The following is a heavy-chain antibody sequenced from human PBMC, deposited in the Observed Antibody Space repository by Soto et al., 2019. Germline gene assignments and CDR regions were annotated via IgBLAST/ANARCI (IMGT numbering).Heavy chain of an antibody. CDR3: AKEDYYDSSGYYYYYYYMDV. Sequence: GWSLRLSCAASGFTFSSYGMHWVRQAPGKGLEWVAVISYDGSNKYYADSVKGRFTISRDNSKNTLYLQMNSLRAEDTAVYYCAKEDYYDSSGYYYYYYYMDVWGKGTTVTVSS. D-gene: IGHD3-22*01. CDR2: ISYDGSNK. V-gene: IGHV3-30*18. CDR1: GFTFSSYG. J-gene: IGHJ6*03.